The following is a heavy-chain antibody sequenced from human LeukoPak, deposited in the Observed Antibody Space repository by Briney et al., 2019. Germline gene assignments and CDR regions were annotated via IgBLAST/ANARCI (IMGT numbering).Heavy chain of an antibody. J-gene: IGHJ4*02. CDR3: ARDYHSSGWTFFDY. CDR2: IFSSGST. D-gene: IGHD6-19*01. V-gene: IGHV4-61*02. CDR1: GGSISSGSSY. Sequence: SVTLSLTCTVSGGSISSGSSYWSWIRQPAGKGLEWIGRIFSSGSTNYNPSLKSRVTISIDTSKNQFSLKLSSVTAADTAVYYCARDYHSSGWTFFDYWGQGILVTVSS.